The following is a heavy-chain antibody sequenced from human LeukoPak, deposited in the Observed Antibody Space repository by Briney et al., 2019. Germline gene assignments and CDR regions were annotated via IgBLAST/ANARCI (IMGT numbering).Heavy chain of an antibody. CDR3: ATRTIFGVVGYEYYMDV. CDR1: GYTLTELS. V-gene: IGHV1-24*01. J-gene: IGHJ6*03. Sequence: ASVKVSCKVSGYTLTELSMHWVRQAPGKGLEWMGRFDPEDGETIYAQKFQGRVTMTEDTSTDTAYMELSSLRSEDTAVYYCATRTIFGVVGYEYYMDVWGKGTTVTVSS. CDR2: FDPEDGET. D-gene: IGHD3-3*01.